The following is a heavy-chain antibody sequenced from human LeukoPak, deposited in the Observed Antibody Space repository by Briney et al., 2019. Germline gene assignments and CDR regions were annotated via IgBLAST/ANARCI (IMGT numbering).Heavy chain of an antibody. CDR2: ISSSGSTI. D-gene: IGHD3-10*01. CDR1: GFTFSSYE. Sequence: PGGSLRLSCAASGFTFSSYEMNWVRQAPGKGLEWVSYISSSGSTIYYADSVKGRFTISRDNAKNSLYLQMNSLRAEDMALYYCAKATGSRLDDAFDIWGQGTMVTVSS. J-gene: IGHJ3*02. CDR3: AKATGSRLDDAFDI. V-gene: IGHV3-48*03.